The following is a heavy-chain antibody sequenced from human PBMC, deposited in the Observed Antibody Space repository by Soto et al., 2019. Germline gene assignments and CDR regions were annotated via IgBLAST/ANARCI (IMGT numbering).Heavy chain of an antibody. D-gene: IGHD2-21*01. V-gene: IGHV3-72*01. J-gene: IGHJ4*02. Sequence: GGSLRLSCAASGFTFSNAWMNWVRQAPGKGLEWVGRSKNKTNSLSTEYAASVKGRFTISRDDSKSSLYLQMNSLKTDDTAVYYCTRIAYNYGPGDYWGQGTLVTVSS. CDR2: SKNKTNSLST. CDR1: GFTFSNAW. CDR3: TRIAYNYGPGDY.